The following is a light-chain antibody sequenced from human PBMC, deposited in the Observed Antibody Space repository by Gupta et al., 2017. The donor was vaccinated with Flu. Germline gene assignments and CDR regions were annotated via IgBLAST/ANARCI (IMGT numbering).Light chain of an antibody. Sequence: DIQMTQSPSTLSASVGDRVTITCRASQSISTWSAWYQQKPGKAPKLLIYKESSLQSGVPSRFSGSGSGTEFTLTISSLQPDDFATYYCQQYNHFPTFGQGTKVEIK. V-gene: IGKV1-5*03. CDR1: QSISTW. CDR3: QQYNHFPT. CDR2: KES. J-gene: IGKJ1*01.